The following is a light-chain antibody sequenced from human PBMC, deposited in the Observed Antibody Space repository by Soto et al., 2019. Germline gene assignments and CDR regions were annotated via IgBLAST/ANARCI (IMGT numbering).Light chain of an antibody. CDR3: KQYNNWWT. CDR1: QSINRW. J-gene: IGKJ1*01. V-gene: IGKV1-5*01. CDR2: DAS. Sequence: DIQMSQSPSSLSASIGDSVTITCRASQSINRWLAWYQQKPGRAPKLLIYDASSLQSGVPSRFSGSGSGTEFALTISSLQSEDFAVYYCKQYNNWWTCGQGTKVDIK.